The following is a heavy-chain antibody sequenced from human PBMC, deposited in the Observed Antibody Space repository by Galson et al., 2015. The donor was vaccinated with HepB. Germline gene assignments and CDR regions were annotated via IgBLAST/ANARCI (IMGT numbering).Heavy chain of an antibody. Sequence: SVKVSCKASGYKFTDNGISWVRQAPGQGLEWLGWISAYEGNTKYAQKYQGRITLTRDTSTSTAYVELRSLRSGDTAVYYCARDRDYRFDYWGQGTLVTVSS. V-gene: IGHV1-18*04. J-gene: IGHJ4*02. CDR3: ARDRDYRFDY. CDR1: GYKFTDNG. D-gene: IGHD4/OR15-4a*01. CDR2: ISAYEGNT.